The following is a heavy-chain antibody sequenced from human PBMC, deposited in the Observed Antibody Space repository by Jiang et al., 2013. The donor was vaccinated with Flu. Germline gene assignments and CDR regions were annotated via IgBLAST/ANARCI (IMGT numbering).Heavy chain of an antibody. Sequence: GSGLVKPSGTLSLTCAVSGGSISSSNWWSWVRQPPGKGLEWIGEIYHSGSTNYNPSLKSRVTISVDKSKNQFSLKLSSVTAADTAVYYCARAGFATIFGVVLDAFDIWGQGTMVTVSS. CDR1: GGSISSSNW. J-gene: IGHJ3*02. D-gene: IGHD3-3*01. V-gene: IGHV4-4*02. CDR3: ARAGFATIFGVVLDAFDI. CDR2: IYHSGST.